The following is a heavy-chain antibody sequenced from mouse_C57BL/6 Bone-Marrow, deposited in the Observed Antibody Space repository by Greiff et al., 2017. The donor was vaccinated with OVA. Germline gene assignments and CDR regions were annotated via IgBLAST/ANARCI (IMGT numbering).Heavy chain of an antibody. V-gene: IGHV14-4*01. J-gene: IGHJ2*01. CDR2: IDPENGDT. D-gene: IGHD2-1*01. Sequence: EVKLMESGAELVRPGASVKLSCTASGFNIKDDYMHWVKQRPEQGLEWIGWIDPENGDTEYASKFQGKATITADTSSNTAYLQLSRLTSEDTAVYYCTSYGNFDYWGQGTTLTVSS. CDR1: GFNIKDDY. CDR3: TSYGNFDY.